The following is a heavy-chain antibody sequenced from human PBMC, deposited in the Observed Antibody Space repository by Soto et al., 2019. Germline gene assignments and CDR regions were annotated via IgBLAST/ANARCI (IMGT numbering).Heavy chain of an antibody. V-gene: IGHV5-10-1*01. CDR2: IDPSDSQT. D-gene: IGHD3-22*01. CDR1: GYSFAGYW. J-gene: IGHJ4*02. CDR3: ARQIYDSDKRPNFQYYFDS. Sequence: GESLKISCKGSGYSFAGYWITWVRQKPGKGLEWMGRIDPSDSQTYYSPSFRGHVTISVTKSITTVFLQWSSLRASDTAMYYFARQIYDSDKRPNFQYYFDSWGQGTPVTVSS.